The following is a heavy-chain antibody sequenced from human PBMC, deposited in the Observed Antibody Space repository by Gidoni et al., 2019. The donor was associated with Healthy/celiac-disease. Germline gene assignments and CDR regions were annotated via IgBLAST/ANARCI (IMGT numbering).Heavy chain of an antibody. V-gene: IGHV3-21*01. D-gene: IGHD3-22*01. CDR3: ARITYYYDSSGHTFDY. CDR2: ISSSSSYI. J-gene: IGHJ4*02. CDR1: GFTFSSYS. Sequence: EVQLVESGGGLVKPGGSLRLSCAASGFTFSSYSMNWVRQAPGKGLEWVSSISSSSSYIYYADSVKGRFTISRDNAKNSLYLQMNSLRAEDTAVYYCARITYYYDSSGHTFDYWGQGTLVTVSS.